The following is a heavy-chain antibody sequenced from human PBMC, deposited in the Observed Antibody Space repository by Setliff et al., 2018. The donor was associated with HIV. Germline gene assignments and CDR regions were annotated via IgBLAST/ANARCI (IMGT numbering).Heavy chain of an antibody. J-gene: IGHJ6*02. CDR1: GYSINSGYY. D-gene: IGHD3-9*01. Sequence: SETLSLTCAVSGYSINSGYYWGWIRQPPGKGLEWIGNIYHSGNTYYNPSLKSRVTISVDTSKNQFPLKLSSVTAADTAVYFCARDPGYFDWLRSYRHYYGMDVWGQGTTVTVSS. CDR3: ARDPGYFDWLRSYRHYYGMDV. V-gene: IGHV4-38-2*02. CDR2: IYHSGNT.